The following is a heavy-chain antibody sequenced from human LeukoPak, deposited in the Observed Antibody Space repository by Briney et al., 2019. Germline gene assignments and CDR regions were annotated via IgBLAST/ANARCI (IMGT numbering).Heavy chain of an antibody. V-gene: IGHV4-59*01. Sequence: SETLSLTCTVSGGSISSYYWSWIRQPPGKGLEWIGYIDYSGSTNYNPSLKSRVTISVDTSKSQFSLKLNSVTAADTAVYYCARDKDGSGSYYVFGLDPWGQGTLVTVSS. CDR3: ARDKDGSGSYYVFGLDP. CDR1: GGSISSYY. CDR2: IDYSGST. J-gene: IGHJ5*02. D-gene: IGHD3-10*01.